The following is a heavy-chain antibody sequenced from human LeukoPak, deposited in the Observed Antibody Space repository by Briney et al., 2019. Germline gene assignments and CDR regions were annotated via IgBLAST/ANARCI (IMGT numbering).Heavy chain of an antibody. V-gene: IGHV4-39*01. CDR2: IYYSGST. Sequence: SETLSLTCTVSGASFSSSTYYWGWIRQPPGKGLEWMGSIYYSGSTYYNPSLKSRVTMSVDTSKNQFSLKLSSVTAADTAVYYCARQGTLRAFRRAWYETAPPNWFDPWGQGTRVTVSS. D-gene: IGHD6-13*01. CDR3: ARQGTLRAFRRAWYETAPPNWFDP. CDR1: GASFSSSTYY. J-gene: IGHJ5*02.